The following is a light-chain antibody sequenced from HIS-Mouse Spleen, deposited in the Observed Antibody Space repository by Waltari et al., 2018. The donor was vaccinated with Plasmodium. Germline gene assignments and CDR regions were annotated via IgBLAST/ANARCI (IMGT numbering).Light chain of an antibody. Sequence: QSALTQPRSVSGSPGQSVTISCTGTSSDVGGYNYVSWYQQNPGKAPKLMIYDVSKRPSGFPDRVSGSKSGNTASLTISGLQAEDEADYYCCSYAGSYTYVFGTGTKVTVL. V-gene: IGLV2-11*01. CDR1: SSDVGGYNY. J-gene: IGLJ1*01. CDR3: CSYAGSYTYV. CDR2: DVS.